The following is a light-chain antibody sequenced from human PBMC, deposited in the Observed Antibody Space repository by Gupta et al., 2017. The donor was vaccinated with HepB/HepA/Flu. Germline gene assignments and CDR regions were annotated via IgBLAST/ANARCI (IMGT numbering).Light chain of an antibody. V-gene: IGKV3-11*01. CDR1: QSISYY. CDR2: DAS. J-gene: IGKJ1*01. Sequence: EIVLTQYPATLSLSPGERATLSCRASQSISYYVAWYQQKPGQAPRLLIYDASRRATGIPARFSGSGSGTDFTLIINSLEPEDFAVYYCQQRSDWPRTFGQGTKMEI. CDR3: QQRSDWPRT.